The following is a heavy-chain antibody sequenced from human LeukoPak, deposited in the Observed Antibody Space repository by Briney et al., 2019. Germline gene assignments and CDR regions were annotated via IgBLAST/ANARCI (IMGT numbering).Heavy chain of an antibody. V-gene: IGHV4-59*01. CDR2: IYYSGTT. D-gene: IGHD6-13*01. CDR1: GGPISNYY. Sequence: SETLSLTCTVSGGPISNYYWSWIRQSPGKGLEWIGYIYYSGTTNYNPSLKSRVIISVDTSKNQFSLKRSSVTSADTAVYYCARMSSSWYWFDPWGQGTLVTVSS. J-gene: IGHJ5*02. CDR3: ARMSSSWYWFDP.